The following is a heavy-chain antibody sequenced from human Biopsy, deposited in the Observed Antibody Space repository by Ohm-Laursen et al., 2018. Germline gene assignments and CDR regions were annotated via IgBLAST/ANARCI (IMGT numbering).Heavy chain of an antibody. CDR3: GRREVVITHDAFDT. D-gene: IGHD3-22*01. Sequence: SETLSLTCPVSGGSISSYYWTWIRQPPGKGLEWIGDVYYSRSTNRNPSLKSRVTILVDTSKNQFSLRLNSVTAADTAVYYCGRREVVITHDAFDTWGQGTMVTVSS. CDR1: GGSISSYY. V-gene: IGHV4-59*08. CDR2: VYYSRST. J-gene: IGHJ3*02.